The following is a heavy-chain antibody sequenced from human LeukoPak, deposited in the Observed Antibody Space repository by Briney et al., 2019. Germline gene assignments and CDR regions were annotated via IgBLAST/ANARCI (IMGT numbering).Heavy chain of an antibody. CDR2: ISSSSYI. V-gene: IGHV3-21*04. CDR3: ARESGYSNADY. D-gene: IGHD4-11*01. Sequence: GGSLRLSCAASGFTFGSHTMNWVRQAPGKGLEWVSCISSSSYIYYADSVKGRFTISRDNAKSSLYLQMNSRRAEDTAVYYCARESGYSNADYWGQGTQVTVSS. J-gene: IGHJ4*02. CDR1: GFTFGSHT.